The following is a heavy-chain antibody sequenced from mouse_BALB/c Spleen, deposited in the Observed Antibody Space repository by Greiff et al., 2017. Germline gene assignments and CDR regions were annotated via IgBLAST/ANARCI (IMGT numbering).Heavy chain of an antibody. CDR2: IDPANGNT. Sequence: EVMLVESGAELVKPGASVKLSCTASGFNIKDTYMHWVKQRPEQGLEWIGRIDPANGNTKYDPKFQGKATITADTSSNTAYLQLSSLTSEDTAVYYCAPWGFAYWGQGTLVTVSA. D-gene: IGHD4-1*01. V-gene: IGHV14-3*02. CDR1: GFNIKDTY. CDR3: APWGFAY. J-gene: IGHJ3*01.